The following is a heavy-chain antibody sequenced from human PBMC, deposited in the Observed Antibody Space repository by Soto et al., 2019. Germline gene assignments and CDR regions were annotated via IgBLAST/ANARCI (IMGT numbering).Heavy chain of an antibody. D-gene: IGHD2-15*01. CDR2: ISSSSSYI. CDR3: ASTRAATGLGYYYYGMDV. J-gene: IGHJ6*02. CDR1: GFTFSSYS. Sequence: GSLRLSCAANGFTFSSYSMNWVRQAPGKGLEWVSSISSSSSYIYYADSVKGRFTISRDNAKNSLYLQMNSLRAEDTAVYYCASTRAATGLGYYYYGMDVWGQGTTVTVSS. V-gene: IGHV3-21*01.